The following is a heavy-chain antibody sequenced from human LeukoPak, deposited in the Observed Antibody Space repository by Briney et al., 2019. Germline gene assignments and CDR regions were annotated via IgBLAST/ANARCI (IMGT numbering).Heavy chain of an antibody. CDR2: IYSTGGT. CDR1: DDSIRTHY. V-gene: IGHV4-4*07. J-gene: IGHJ6*02. CDR3: ARGSRCSSTSGFWWDHAGYYYGMDV. Sequence: SETLSLTCTVSDDSIRTHYWAWIRQPAGKGLEWIGHIYSTGGTKFSPSLKSRLTMSIDTSKNQFSLQMKSVTAADTAVYYCARGSRCSSTSGFWWDHAGYYYGMDVWGQGTTVTVSS. D-gene: IGHD2-2*01.